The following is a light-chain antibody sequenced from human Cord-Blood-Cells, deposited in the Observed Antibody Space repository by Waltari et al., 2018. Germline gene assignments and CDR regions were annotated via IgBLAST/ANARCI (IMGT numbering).Light chain of an antibody. V-gene: IGKV1-39*01. CDR3: QQSYSTLVT. Sequence: DIQMTQSPSSLSASVEDRVTITCRASQSISSYLNWYQQKPGKAPKLLIYAASSLQSGVPSRVSGLRSETEFTHTSSSLQPEDFATYYGQQSYSTLVTFGPGTKVDIK. CDR1: QSISSY. J-gene: IGKJ3*01. CDR2: AAS.